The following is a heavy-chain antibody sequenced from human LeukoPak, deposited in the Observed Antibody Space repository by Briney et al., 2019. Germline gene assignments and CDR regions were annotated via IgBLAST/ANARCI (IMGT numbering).Heavy chain of an antibody. CDR2: IRSKANSYAT. Sequence: PGGSLRLSCAASGFTFSGSAMHWVRQASGKGLEWVGRIRSKANSYATAYAASVKGRFTISRDDSKNTAYLQMNSLKTEDTAVYYCTRQGESGSYYYGYWGQGTLVTVSS. V-gene: IGHV3-73*01. CDR1: GFTFSGSA. J-gene: IGHJ4*02. CDR3: TRQGESGSYYYGY. D-gene: IGHD1-26*01.